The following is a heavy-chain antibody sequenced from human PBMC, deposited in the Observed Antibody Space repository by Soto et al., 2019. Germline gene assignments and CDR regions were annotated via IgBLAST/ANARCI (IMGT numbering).Heavy chain of an antibody. D-gene: IGHD3-3*01. Sequence: GGSLILSCAASGFTFGNYAMTWVRQAPGKGLECVSRISGSGGGTYYADSVKGRFTISRDNSENTLYLHLNSLRVEDTARYYCARIPHRYDDWTGHGYWRQGA. J-gene: IGHJ4*02. CDR2: ISGSGGGT. CDR3: ARIPHRYDDWTGHGY. CDR1: GFTFGNYA. V-gene: IGHV3-23*01.